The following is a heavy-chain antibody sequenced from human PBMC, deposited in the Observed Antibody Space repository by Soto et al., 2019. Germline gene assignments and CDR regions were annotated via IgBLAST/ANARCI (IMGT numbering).Heavy chain of an antibody. CDR2: ISSSGSTI. CDR1: GFTFSSYE. Sequence: RLSGAASGFTFSSYEMNWVRQAPGKGLGWVSYISSSGSTIYYADSVKGRFTISRDNAKNSLYLQINSRRANDTAVYYCASGDAYDSSGYYYSYYYGMDGWGQGPTVTVSS. CDR3: ASGDAYDSSGYYYSYYYGMDG. J-gene: IGHJ6*02. D-gene: IGHD3-22*01. V-gene: IGHV3-48*03.